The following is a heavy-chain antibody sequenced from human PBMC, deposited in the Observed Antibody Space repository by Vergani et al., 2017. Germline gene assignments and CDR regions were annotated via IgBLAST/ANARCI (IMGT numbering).Heavy chain of an antibody. D-gene: IGHD3-22*01. V-gene: IGHV3-30-3*01. J-gene: IGHJ4*02. CDR3: ARAFNYYDSSGSKFDY. CDR2: ISYDGSNK. Sequence: QVQLVESGGGVVQPGRSLRLSCAASGFTFSSYAMHWVRQAPGKGLEWVAVISYDGSNKYYADSVKGRFTISRDNAKNSLYLQMNSLRAEDTAVYYCARAFNYYDSSGSKFDYWGQGTLVTVSS. CDR1: GFTFSSYA.